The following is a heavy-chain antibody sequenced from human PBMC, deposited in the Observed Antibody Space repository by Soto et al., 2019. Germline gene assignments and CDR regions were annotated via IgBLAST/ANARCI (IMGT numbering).Heavy chain of an antibody. CDR2: ISPSGGGR. V-gene: IGHV3-23*01. CDR3: AKDPHLHSILWSDP. CDR1: GFTFSSYA. Sequence: EVQLLEFGGGLVQPGGSLRLSCAASGFTFSSYAMTWVRQAPGKGLEWVSAISPSGGGRYYADSVKGRFTISRDNSKNTLYRQMNSLRAEDTAIYYCAKDPHLHSILWSDPWGQGTLVTVSS. D-gene: IGHD3-3*01. J-gene: IGHJ5*02.